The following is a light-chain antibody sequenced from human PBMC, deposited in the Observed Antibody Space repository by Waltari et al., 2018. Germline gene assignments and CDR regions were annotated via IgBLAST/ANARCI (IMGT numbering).Light chain of an antibody. Sequence: QSALTQPPSASGSPGQSVTISCTGTSSDVGGYNYVYWYQQQPGKAPKPMIYEVSNRPSWVPDRFAGPKAGNIAALTVAGLQAEDEAEYYCSSYAGSNIFYVFGTGTKVTVL. CDR2: EVS. CDR1: SSDVGGYNY. J-gene: IGLJ1*01. V-gene: IGLV2-8*01. CDR3: SSYAGSNIFYV.